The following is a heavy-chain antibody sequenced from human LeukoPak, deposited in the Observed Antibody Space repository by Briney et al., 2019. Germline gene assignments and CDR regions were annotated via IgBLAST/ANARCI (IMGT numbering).Heavy chain of an antibody. D-gene: IGHD1-26*01. CDR2: INTDGSIT. CDR3: ARVPPSVGEATSEYFQD. CDR1: GFTFSTYW. J-gene: IGHJ1*01. Sequence: PGGSLRLSCAASGFTFSTYWMHWVRQAPGKGLLWVSRINTDGSITNYADSVKGRFTISRDNAKNTLYLQMNSLRSEDTAVYYCARVPPSVGEATSEYFQDWGQGTLVTASS. V-gene: IGHV3-74*01.